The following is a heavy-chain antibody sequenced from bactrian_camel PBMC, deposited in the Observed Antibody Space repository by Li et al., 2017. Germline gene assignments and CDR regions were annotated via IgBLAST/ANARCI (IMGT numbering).Heavy chain of an antibody. CDR1: GFTFSSSW. CDR3: AANRYRPVIGCSPDHQGYTY. Sequence: VQLVESGGGSVQPGGSLRLSCAASGFTFSSSWMYWVRQGPGKGLEWVSHINGDGAITYSADSVKGRFIISQDNAKNMVYLQMNSLKSEDTAMYYCAANRYRPVIGCSPDHQGYTYWGQGTQVTVS. D-gene: IGHD5*01. CDR2: INGDGAIT. J-gene: IGHJ4*01. V-gene: IGHV3S1*01.